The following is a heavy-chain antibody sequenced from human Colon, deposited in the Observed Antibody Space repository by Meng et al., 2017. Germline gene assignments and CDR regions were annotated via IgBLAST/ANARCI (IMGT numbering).Heavy chain of an antibody. Sequence: SETLSLTCTVSGDSISSHYWSWIRQSPGKGLEWIGYIYYSGSTNYNPSLKSRVTISVDTSKNQFSLKLSSVTAADTAVYYCAREGDIVATAGFDYWGQGTLVTVSS. V-gene: IGHV4-59*11. D-gene: IGHD5-12*01. CDR1: GDSISSHY. CDR2: IYYSGST. CDR3: AREGDIVATAGFDY. J-gene: IGHJ4*02.